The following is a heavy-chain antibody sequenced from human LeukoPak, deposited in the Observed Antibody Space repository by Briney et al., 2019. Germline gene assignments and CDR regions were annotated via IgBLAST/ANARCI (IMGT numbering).Heavy chain of an antibody. CDR1: GGSISSGGYY. Sequence: ASETLSLTCTVSGGSISSGGYYWSWIRQPPGKGLEWIGYIYHSGSTYYNPSLKSRVTISVDTSKNQFSLKLTSVTAADTAVYCCARGRGFGYWGQGTLVTVSS. D-gene: IGHD3-10*01. J-gene: IGHJ4*02. V-gene: IGHV4-30-2*01. CDR3: ARGRGFGY. CDR2: IYHSGST.